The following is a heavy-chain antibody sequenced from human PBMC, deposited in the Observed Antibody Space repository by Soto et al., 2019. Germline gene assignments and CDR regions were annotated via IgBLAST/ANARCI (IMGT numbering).Heavy chain of an antibody. CDR1: NGSISTYY. Sequence: SETLSLTCTVSNGSISTYYWTWVQQPPGKGLEWIGYVYYSGTTNYNPSLKSRVGMSIDTSKNQFSLELKSVTAADTATYYCVRDYLLTGFDTWGQGTLVTVSS. V-gene: IGHV4-59*01. J-gene: IGHJ5*02. CDR2: VYYSGTT. CDR3: VRDYLLTGFDT. D-gene: IGHD3-9*01.